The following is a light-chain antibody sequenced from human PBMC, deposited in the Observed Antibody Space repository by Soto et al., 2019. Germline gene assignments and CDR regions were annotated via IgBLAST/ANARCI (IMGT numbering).Light chain of an antibody. CDR3: QQYGRSPFT. CDR2: GAS. CDR1: QSVSNNH. V-gene: IGKV3-20*01. Sequence: EIVLTQSPGTLSLSPGERATLSCRASQSVSNNHLAWYQQKPGQAPRLLFYGASSRATGIPDRFSGSGSGKDFTLTISRLEPEDFAVYYCQQYGRSPFTFGPGTKVDIK. J-gene: IGKJ3*01.